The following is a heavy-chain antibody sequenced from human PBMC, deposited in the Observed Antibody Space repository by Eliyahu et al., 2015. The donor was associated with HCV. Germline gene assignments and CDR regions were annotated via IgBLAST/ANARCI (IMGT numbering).Heavy chain of an antibody. J-gene: IGHJ5*02. Sequence: QVQLQESGPGLVKPSETLSLTCTVSGGSITTYYWSWIRKPPGKGLEWXGYIHYSGSTNYNPSLKSRITISLDTSKNQFSLKLTSVTAADTAVYFCASGGGGIAVAGTGGWFDPWGQGTLVTVSS. CDR3: ASGGGGIAVAGTGGWFDP. V-gene: IGHV4-59*01. D-gene: IGHD6-19*01. CDR2: IHYSGST. CDR1: GGSITTYY.